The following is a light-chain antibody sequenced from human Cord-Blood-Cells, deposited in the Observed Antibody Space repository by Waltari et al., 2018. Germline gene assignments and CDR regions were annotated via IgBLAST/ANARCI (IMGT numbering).Light chain of an antibody. J-gene: IGKJ4*01. CDR2: GAS. CDR1: QSVSSSY. CDR3: QQYGSSPPLT. Sequence: EIVLTQSPGTLSLSPGERATLSCRASQSVSSSYLAWYQQKPGQAPQLLIYGASSRATGIPDRISGSGSGTEFTLTISRLEPEDFAVYYCQQYGSSPPLTFGGGTKVEIK. V-gene: IGKV3-20*01.